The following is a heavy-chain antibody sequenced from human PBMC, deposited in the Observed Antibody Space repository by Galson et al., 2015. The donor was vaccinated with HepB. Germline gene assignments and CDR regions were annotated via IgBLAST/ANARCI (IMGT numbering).Heavy chain of an antibody. J-gene: IGHJ5*02. Sequence: SLRLSCATSGFTFSTTWMSWVRQAPGKGLEWVGRIKSETDGGTTDYAVPGQGTFTISRDDSKNTLYLQMNSLRTEDADVYYCTSLEGCCGWFRPWGQGTLVTVSS. V-gene: IGHV3-15*01. CDR3: TSLEGCCGWFRP. CDR2: IKSETDGGTT. D-gene: IGHD2-15*01. CDR1: GFTFSTTW.